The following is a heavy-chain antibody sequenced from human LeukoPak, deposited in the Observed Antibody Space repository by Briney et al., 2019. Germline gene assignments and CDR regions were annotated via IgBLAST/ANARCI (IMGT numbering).Heavy chain of an antibody. J-gene: IGHJ4*02. D-gene: IGHD1-7*01. CDR3: AKGLYNWNYPPSDY. V-gene: IGHV3-9*01. CDR2: ISWNSGSI. Sequence: GRSLRLSCAASGFTFDDYAMHWVRQAPGKGLEWVSGISWNSGSIGYADSVKGRFTISRDNAKNSLYLQMNSLRAEDTALYYCAKGLYNWNYPPSDYWGQGTLVTVSS. CDR1: GFTFDDYA.